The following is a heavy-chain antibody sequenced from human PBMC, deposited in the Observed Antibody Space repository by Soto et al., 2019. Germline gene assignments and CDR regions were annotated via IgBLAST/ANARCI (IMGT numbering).Heavy chain of an antibody. Sequence: QVQLVQSGAEVKKPGSSVKVSCKASGGTFSSYAISWVRQAPGQGLEWMGGIIPIFGTANYAQKFQGRVTITADESTSTAYMELSSLRSEDTAVYYCARDYQYDFWSGYHYYYYYGMDVWGQGTTVTVSS. CDR2: IIPIFGTA. CDR1: GGTFSSYA. D-gene: IGHD3-3*01. J-gene: IGHJ6*02. V-gene: IGHV1-69*12. CDR3: ARDYQYDFWSGYHYYYYYGMDV.